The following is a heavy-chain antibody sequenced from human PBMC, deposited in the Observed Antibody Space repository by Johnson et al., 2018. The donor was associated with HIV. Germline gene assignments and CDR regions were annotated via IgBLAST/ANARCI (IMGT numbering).Heavy chain of an antibody. CDR3: AKQQYCTNGVWCPFDI. Sequence: VQLVESGGGLGQPGGSLRLSCAASGFTFDDYDMHWVRQAPGKGLEWVSGIGWSSGVLAYAASVKGRFPISRDNAKNSLYLQLNSLRDEDTALYFCAKQQYCTNGVWCPFDIWGQGTMVIVSS. J-gene: IGHJ3*02. D-gene: IGHD2-8*01. CDR2: IGWSSGVL. V-gene: IGHV3-9*01. CDR1: GFTFDDYD.